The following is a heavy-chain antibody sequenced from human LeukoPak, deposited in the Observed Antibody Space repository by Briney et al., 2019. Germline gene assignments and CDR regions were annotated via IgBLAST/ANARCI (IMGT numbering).Heavy chain of an antibody. CDR2: ISSSSSYI. J-gene: IGHJ4*02. D-gene: IGHD3-16*02. V-gene: IGHV3-21*01. CDR1: GFTFSSYS. CDR3: AIITFGGVIVRPFDY. Sequence: PGGSLRLSCAASGFTFSSYSMNWVRQAPGKGLEWVSSISSSSSYIYYADSVKGRFTISRDNAKNSLYLQMNSLRAEDTAVYYCAIITFGGVIVRPFDYWGQGTLVTVSS.